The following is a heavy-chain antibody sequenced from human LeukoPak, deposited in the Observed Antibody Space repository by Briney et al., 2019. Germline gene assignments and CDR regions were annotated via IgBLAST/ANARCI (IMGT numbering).Heavy chain of an antibody. CDR3: ARDTQRPPMTTVTFALDY. D-gene: IGHD4-17*01. V-gene: IGHV1-46*01. J-gene: IGHJ4*02. CDR2: INPSGGST. CDR1: GYTFTSYG. Sequence: GASVKVSCKASGYTFTSYGISWVRQAPGQGLEWMGIINPSGGSTSYAQKFQGRVTMTRDTSTSTVYMELSSLRSEDTAVYYCARDTQRPPMTTVTFALDYWGQGTLVTVSS.